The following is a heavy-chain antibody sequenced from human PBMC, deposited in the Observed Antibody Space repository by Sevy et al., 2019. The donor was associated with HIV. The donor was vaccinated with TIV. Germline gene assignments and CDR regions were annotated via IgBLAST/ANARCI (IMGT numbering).Heavy chain of an antibody. V-gene: IGHV3-23*01. Sequence: WGSLRLSCVASEFIFSSHAVSWVRQAPGKGLEWVSAISGDGENTHYADSVRGRFTISRDNFKNTLYLQMNSLRAEDTALYYCARGGRGISAFDIWGPGTMVTVSS. CDR2: ISGDGENT. D-gene: IGHD1-26*01. J-gene: IGHJ3*02. CDR3: ARGGRGISAFDI. CDR1: EFIFSSHA.